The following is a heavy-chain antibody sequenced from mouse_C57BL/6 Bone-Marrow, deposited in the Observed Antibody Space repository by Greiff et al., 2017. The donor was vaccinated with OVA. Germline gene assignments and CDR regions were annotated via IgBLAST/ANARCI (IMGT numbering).Heavy chain of an antibody. CDR3: VRHSVVKYYAMDY. Sequence: EVQRVESGGGLVQPKGSLKLSCAASGFSFNPYAMNWVRQAPGKGLEWVARIRSKSNNYATYYADSVKDRFTISRDDSESMLYLQMNNLKTEDTAMYYCVRHSVVKYYAMDYWGQGTSVTVSS. CDR1: GFSFNPYA. CDR2: IRSKSNNYAT. D-gene: IGHD1-1*01. J-gene: IGHJ4*01. V-gene: IGHV10-1*01.